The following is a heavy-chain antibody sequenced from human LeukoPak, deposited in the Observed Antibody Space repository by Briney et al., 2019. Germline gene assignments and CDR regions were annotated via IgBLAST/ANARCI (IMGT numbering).Heavy chain of an antibody. CDR1: GFTFDDYA. V-gene: IGHV3-9*01. D-gene: IGHD7-27*01. CDR2: ISWNSGSI. Sequence: PGRSLRLSCAASGFTFDDYAMHWVRQAPGKGLEWVSGISWNSGSIGYADSVKGRFTISRDNAKNSLYLQMNSLRAEDTALYYCAKTRTGDGAFDIWGQGTMVTVSS. J-gene: IGHJ3*02. CDR3: AKTRTGDGAFDI.